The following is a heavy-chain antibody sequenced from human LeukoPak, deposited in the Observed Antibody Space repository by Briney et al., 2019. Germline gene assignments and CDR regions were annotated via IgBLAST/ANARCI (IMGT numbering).Heavy chain of an antibody. Sequence: GGSLRLSCAASGFTFSRLGMQWVRQAPGKGLEWVTVTHNDGTQGQYADSVKGRFTISKDNSQNTLYLQMNNLRDDDTAVYYCAKEGDEFRGYLDVWGKGTTVTVSS. CDR1: GFTFSRLG. J-gene: IGHJ6*03. D-gene: IGHD3-16*01. CDR2: THNDGTQG. V-gene: IGHV3-30*02. CDR3: AKEGDEFRGYLDV.